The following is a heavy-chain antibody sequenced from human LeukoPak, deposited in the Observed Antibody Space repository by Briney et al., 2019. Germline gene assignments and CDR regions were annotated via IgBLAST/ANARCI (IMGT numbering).Heavy chain of an antibody. J-gene: IGHJ4*02. D-gene: IGHD2/OR15-2a*01. V-gene: IGHV3-30-3*01. CDR2: ISYDGSNK. Sequence: GRSPRLSCAASGFTFSSYAMHWVRQAPGKGLEWVAVISYDGSNKYYADSVKGRFTISRDNSKNTLYLQMNSLRAEDTAVYYCARDLSDYWGQGTLVTVSS. CDR1: GFTFSSYA. CDR3: ARDLSDY.